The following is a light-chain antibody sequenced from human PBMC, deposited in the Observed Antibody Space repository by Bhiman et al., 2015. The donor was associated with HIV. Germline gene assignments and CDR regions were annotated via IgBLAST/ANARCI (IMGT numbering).Light chain of an antibody. J-gene: IGLJ1*01. V-gene: IGLV3-25*03. CDR2: KDT. CDR3: QAWDSSTFYV. Sequence: SYELSQPPSVSVSPGQTARITCSGDRLPQQYAYWYQQKPGQAPVVVIYKDTERPSGIPERFSGSSSGTTVTLTISGVQAEDEAEYYCQAWDSSTFYVFGTGTKVTVL. CDR1: RLPQQY.